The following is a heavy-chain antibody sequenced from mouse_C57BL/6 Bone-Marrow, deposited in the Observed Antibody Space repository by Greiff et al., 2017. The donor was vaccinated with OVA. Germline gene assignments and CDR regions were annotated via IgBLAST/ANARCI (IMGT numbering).Heavy chain of an antibody. V-gene: IGHV3-6*01. CDR1: GYSITSGYY. CDR3: ARGGNYLHWYFDV. CDR2: ISYDGSN. J-gene: IGHJ1*03. D-gene: IGHD1-1*01. Sequence: EVQLQQSGPGLVKPSQSLSLTCSVTGYSITSGYYWNWIRQFPGNKLEWMGYISYDGSNNYNPSLKNRISITRDTSKNQFFLKLNSVTTEDTATYYCARGGNYLHWYFDVWGTGTTVTVSS.